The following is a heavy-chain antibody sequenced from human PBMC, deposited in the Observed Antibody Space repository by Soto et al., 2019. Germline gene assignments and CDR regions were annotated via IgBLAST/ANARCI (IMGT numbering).Heavy chain of an antibody. CDR1: GYTFTSYA. J-gene: IGHJ6*02. CDR2: IIPIFGTA. CDR3: ARDPVRLTGEYYYGMDV. Sequence: VKVSCKASGYTFTSYAISWVRQAPGQGLEWMGGIIPIFGTANYAQKFQGRVTITADESTSTAYMELSSLRSEDTAVYYCARDPVRLTGEYYYGMDVWGQGTTVTVSS. V-gene: IGHV1-69*01. D-gene: IGHD1-20*01.